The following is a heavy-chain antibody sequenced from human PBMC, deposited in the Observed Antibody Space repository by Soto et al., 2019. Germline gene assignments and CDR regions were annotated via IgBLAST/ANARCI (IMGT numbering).Heavy chain of an antibody. CDR2: ISAYNGNT. Sequence: ASVKVSCKASGYTFTSYGISWVRQAPGQGLEWMGWISAYNGNTNYAQKLQGRVTMTTDTSTSTAHMELRSLRSDDTAVYYCAREIVVVPAAPDAFDIWGQGTMVTVSS. D-gene: IGHD2-2*01. J-gene: IGHJ3*02. CDR1: GYTFTSYG. CDR3: AREIVVVPAAPDAFDI. V-gene: IGHV1-18*01.